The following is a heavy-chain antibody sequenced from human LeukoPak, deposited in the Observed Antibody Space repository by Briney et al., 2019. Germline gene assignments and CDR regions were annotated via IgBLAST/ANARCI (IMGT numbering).Heavy chain of an antibody. V-gene: IGHV1-69*06. J-gene: IGHJ4*02. CDR2: IIPIFGTA. CDR3: VVSGSYYNEVGYFDY. Sequence: ASVKVSCKASGGTFSSCAISWVRQAPGQGLEWMGGIIPIFGTANYAQKFQGRVTITADKSTSTAYMELSSLRSEDTAVYYCVVSGSYYNEVGYFDYWGQGTLVTVSS. CDR1: GGTFSSCA. D-gene: IGHD3-10*01.